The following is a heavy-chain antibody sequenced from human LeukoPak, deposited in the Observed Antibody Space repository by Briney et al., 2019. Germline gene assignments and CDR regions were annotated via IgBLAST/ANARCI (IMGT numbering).Heavy chain of an antibody. D-gene: IGHD6-13*01. CDR3: ARHSSSWSHFDY. CDR1: GGSINSYY. Sequence: SETLSLTCTVSGGSINSYYWSWIRQPPGKGLEWIGYIYYSGSTNYNPSLKSRVTISVDTSKNQFSLKLSSVTAADTAVYYCARHSSSWSHFDYWGQGTLVTVSS. J-gene: IGHJ4*02. CDR2: IYYSGST. V-gene: IGHV4-59*08.